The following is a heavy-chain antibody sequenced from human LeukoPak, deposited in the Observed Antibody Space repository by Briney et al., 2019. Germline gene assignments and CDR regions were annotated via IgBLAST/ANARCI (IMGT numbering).Heavy chain of an antibody. CDR2: ISGSGGST. D-gene: IGHD1-26*01. V-gene: IGHV3-23*01. Sequence: GGSLRLSCAASGFTFSSYAMSWVRQAPGKGLEWVSAISGSGGSTYYADSVKGRFTISRDNSKNTLYLRMNSLRAEDTAVYYCAKLIVGATDFDYWGQGTLVTVSS. CDR1: GFTFSSYA. CDR3: AKLIVGATDFDY. J-gene: IGHJ4*02.